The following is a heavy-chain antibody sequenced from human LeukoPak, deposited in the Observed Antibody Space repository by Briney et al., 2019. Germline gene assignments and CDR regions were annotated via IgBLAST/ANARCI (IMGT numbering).Heavy chain of an antibody. J-gene: IGHJ5*02. Sequence: SVKVSCKVSGYPLTELSMHWVRQAPGKGLEWMGGFDPEDGETIYAQKFQGRVTMTEDTSTDTAYMELSSLRSEDTAVYYCATGGSGWYDWFDPWGQGTLVTVSS. CDR2: FDPEDGET. CDR3: ATGGSGWYDWFDP. D-gene: IGHD6-19*01. V-gene: IGHV1-24*01. CDR1: GYPLTELS.